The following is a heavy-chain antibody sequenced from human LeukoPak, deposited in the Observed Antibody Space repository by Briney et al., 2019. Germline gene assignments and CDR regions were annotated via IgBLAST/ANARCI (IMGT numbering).Heavy chain of an antibody. CDR1: GGFISSYY. J-gene: IGHJ4*02. CDR3: ARDGGYLDY. V-gene: IGHV4-59*01. D-gene: IGHD3-3*01. CDR2: IYYSGST. Sequence: SETLSLTCTVSGGFISSYYWSWIRQPPGKGLEWIGYIYYSGSTNYNPSLKSRVTISVDTSKNQFSLKLSSVTAADTAVYYCARDGGYLDYWGQGTLVTVSS.